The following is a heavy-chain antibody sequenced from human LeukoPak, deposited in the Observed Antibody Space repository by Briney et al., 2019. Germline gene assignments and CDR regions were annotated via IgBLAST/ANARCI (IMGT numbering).Heavy chain of an antibody. CDR2: ISSSGSTI. D-gene: IGHD1-14*01. Sequence: GESLRLSCAASGFTFSDYYMSWIRQAPGKGLEWVSYISSSGSTIYYADSVKGRFTISRDNAKNSLYLQMNSLRAEDTAVYYCATLWNSGTNWFDPWGQGTLVTVSS. CDR3: ATLWNSGTNWFDP. CDR1: GFTFSDYY. J-gene: IGHJ5*02. V-gene: IGHV3-11*04.